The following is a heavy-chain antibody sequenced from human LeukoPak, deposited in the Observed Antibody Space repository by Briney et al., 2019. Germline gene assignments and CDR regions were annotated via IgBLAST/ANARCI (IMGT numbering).Heavy chain of an antibody. CDR1: GGTFSSYA. V-gene: IGHV1-69*04. J-gene: IGHJ6*03. CDR3: ARAPARDYYYYYMDV. Sequence: ASVKVSCKASGGTFSSYAISWVRQAPGQGLEWMGRIIPILGIANYAQKFQGRVTITADKSSSTAYMELRSLRSDDTAVYYCARAPARDYYYYYMDVWGKGTTVTVSS. CDR2: IIPILGIA.